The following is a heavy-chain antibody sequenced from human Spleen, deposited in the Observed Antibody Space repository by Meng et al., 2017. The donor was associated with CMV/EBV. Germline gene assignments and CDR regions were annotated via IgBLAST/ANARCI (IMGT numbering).Heavy chain of an antibody. J-gene: IGHJ4*02. CDR2: IRNKASGYST. CDR3: ARDMSN. D-gene: IGHD3-16*01. V-gene: IGHV3-72*01. Sequence: GGSLRLSCAASGFTFSSFWMSWVRQAPGKGLEWVGRIRNKASGYSTEYAASVKGRFTMSRDDSKKSLYLQMNSLKTEDTAVYYCARDMSNWGQGTLVTVSS. CDR1: GFTFSSFW.